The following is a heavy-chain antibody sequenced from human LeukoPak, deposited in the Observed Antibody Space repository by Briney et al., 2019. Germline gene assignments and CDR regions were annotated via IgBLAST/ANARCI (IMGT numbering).Heavy chain of an antibody. CDR1: GGSISSSNW. CDR3: ASAQSIAAAGIDY. J-gene: IGHJ4*02. D-gene: IGHD6-13*01. V-gene: IGHV4-4*02. CDR2: IYHSGST. Sequence: PSETLSLTCAVSGGSISSSNWWSWVRQPPGKGLEWIGEIYHSGSTNHNPSLKSRVTISVDKSKNQFSLKLSSVTAADTAVYYCASAQSIAAAGIDYWGQGTLVTVSS.